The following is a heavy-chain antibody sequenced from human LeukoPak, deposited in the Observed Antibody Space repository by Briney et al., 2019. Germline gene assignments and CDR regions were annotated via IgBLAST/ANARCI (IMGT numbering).Heavy chain of an antibody. D-gene: IGHD4-17*01. CDR2: INHSGST. Sequence: PSETLSLTCAVYGGSFSGCYWSWIRQPPGKGLEWIGEINHSGSTNYNPSLKSRVTISVDTSKNQFSLKLSSVTAADTAVYYCAGGRGAVRMTTVTTPGYWYFDLWGRGTLVTVSS. J-gene: IGHJ2*01. CDR3: AGGRGAVRMTTVTTPGYWYFDL. CDR1: GGSFSGCY. V-gene: IGHV4-34*01.